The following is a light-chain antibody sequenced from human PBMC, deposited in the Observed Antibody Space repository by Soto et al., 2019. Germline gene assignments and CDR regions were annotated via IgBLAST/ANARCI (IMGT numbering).Light chain of an antibody. CDR1: SRDVGSYNL. Sequence: QSALTQPASVSGSPGQSITISCTGTSRDVGSYNLVSWYQQHPGKAPKLMIYEVSKRPSGVSNRFSGSKSGNTASLTISGLQAEDEADYYCCSYAAGKEVFGGGTKLTVL. J-gene: IGLJ2*01. V-gene: IGLV2-23*02. CDR3: CSYAAGKEV. CDR2: EVS.